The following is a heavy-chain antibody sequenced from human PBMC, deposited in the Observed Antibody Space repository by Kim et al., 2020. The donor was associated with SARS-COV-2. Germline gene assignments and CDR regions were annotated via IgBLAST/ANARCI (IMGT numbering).Heavy chain of an antibody. CDR3: ARRRVGYYGMDV. V-gene: IGHV5-10-1*01. D-gene: IGHD1-26*01. J-gene: IGHJ6*02. Sequence: NYSPSFQGHVNISADKSISTAYLQWSSLKASDTAMYYCARRRVGYYGMDVWGQGTTVTVSS.